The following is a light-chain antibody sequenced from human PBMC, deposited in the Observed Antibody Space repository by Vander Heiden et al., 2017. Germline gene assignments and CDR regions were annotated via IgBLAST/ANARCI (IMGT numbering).Light chain of an antibody. Sequence: DIVMTQTPLSSPVTLGQPASISCRSSLSLVHSNGNAYLSWLQQRPGQPPRLLIYKISSRFSGVPDRFSGSGAGTDFTLKISRVEAEDVGIYYCMQSTQIPITFGQGTRLEIK. J-gene: IGKJ5*01. CDR3: MQSTQIPIT. CDR1: LSLVHSNGNAY. V-gene: IGKV2-24*01. CDR2: KIS.